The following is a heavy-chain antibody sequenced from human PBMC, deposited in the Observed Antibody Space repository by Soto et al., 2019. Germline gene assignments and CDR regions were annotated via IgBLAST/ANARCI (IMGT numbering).Heavy chain of an antibody. CDR3: ATWGSYSSGWYYFDY. D-gene: IGHD6-19*01. CDR1: GFTFSSYA. Sequence: EVQLLESGGGLVQPGGSLRLSCAASGFTFSSYAMSWVRQAPGKGLEWVSAMSGSGGSTYYADSVKGRFTISRDNSKNKLYLQMNSLRAEDTAVYYCATWGSYSSGWYYFDYWGQGTLVTVSS. V-gene: IGHV3-23*01. CDR2: MSGSGGST. J-gene: IGHJ4*02.